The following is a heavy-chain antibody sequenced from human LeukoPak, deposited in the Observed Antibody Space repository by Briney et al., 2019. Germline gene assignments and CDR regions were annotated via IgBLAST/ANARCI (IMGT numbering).Heavy chain of an antibody. J-gene: IGHJ6*02. D-gene: IGHD2-2*02. CDR3: ARDGGYCSSTSCYMLAAGNYYYYYGMDV. Sequence: GGSLRLSCAASGFAFSDYYMSWVRQAPGKGLEWVSYISNSGSTFSYADSVKGRFTISRDNAKNSLYLQMNSLRAEDTAVYYCARDGGYCSSTSCYMLAAGNYYYYYGMDVWGQGTTVTVSS. CDR2: ISNSGSTF. CDR1: GFAFSDYY. V-gene: IGHV3-11*04.